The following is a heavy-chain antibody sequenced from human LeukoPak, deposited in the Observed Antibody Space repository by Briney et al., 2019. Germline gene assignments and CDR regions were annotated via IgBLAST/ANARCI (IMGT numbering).Heavy chain of an antibody. J-gene: IGHJ3*02. D-gene: IGHD3-22*01. Sequence: PSETLSLTCTVSGGSISSSSYYWGWIRQPPGKGLEWVGSIYYSGSTYYNSYLKSRVTISVDTCKNQFSLKLCSVTAADTAVYYCARGNYYDSSGYYPLADAFDIWGQGTMATVSS. CDR2: IYYSGST. V-gene: IGHV4-39*01. CDR3: ARGNYYDSSGYYPLADAFDI. CDR1: GGSISSSSYY.